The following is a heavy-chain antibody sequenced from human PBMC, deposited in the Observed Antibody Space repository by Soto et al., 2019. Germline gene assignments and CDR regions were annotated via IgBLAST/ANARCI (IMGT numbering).Heavy chain of an antibody. J-gene: IGHJ4*02. D-gene: IGHD5-18*01. CDR1: GGTFSSYI. Sequence: ASVKVSWKASGGTFSSYIISWVRQAPGQGLEWMGRIIPILGIANNAQIFQGRLTITADKSTSTAYMELSSLRSEDTAVYYCARGAVDTAMNFDYWGQGTQVTVSS. V-gene: IGHV1-69*02. CDR3: ARGAVDTAMNFDY. CDR2: IIPILGIA.